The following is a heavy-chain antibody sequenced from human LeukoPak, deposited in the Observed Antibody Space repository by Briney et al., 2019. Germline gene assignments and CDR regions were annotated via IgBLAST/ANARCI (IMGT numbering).Heavy chain of an antibody. D-gene: IGHD3-3*01. J-gene: IGHJ3*02. CDR3: ARIRFLEWLLDAFDI. CDR2: IYPGDSDT. Sequence: GESLRISCKGSGYSFTSYWISWVRQMPGKGLEWMGIIYPGDSDTRYSPSFQGQVTISADKSISTAYLQWSSLKASDTAMYYCARIRFLEWLLDAFDIWGQGTMVTVSS. CDR1: GYSFTSYW. V-gene: IGHV5-51*01.